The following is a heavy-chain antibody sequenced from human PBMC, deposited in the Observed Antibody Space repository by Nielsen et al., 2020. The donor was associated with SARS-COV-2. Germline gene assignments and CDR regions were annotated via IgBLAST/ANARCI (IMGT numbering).Heavy chain of an antibody. CDR3: ARSRGYSYGPNLDY. V-gene: IGHV1-69*04. Sequence: SVKVSCKASGYTFTSYGISWVRQAPGQGLEWMGRIIPILGIANYAQKFQGRVTITADKSTSTAYMELSSLRSEDTAVYYCARSRGYSYGPNLDYWGQGTLVTVSS. D-gene: IGHD5-18*01. CDR1: GYTFTSYG. J-gene: IGHJ4*02. CDR2: IIPILGIA.